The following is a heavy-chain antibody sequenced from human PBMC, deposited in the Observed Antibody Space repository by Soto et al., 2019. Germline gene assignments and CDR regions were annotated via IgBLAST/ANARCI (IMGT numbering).Heavy chain of an antibody. CDR1: GGSISSSSYY. Sequence: SETLSLTCTVYGGSISSSSYYWGWIRQPPGKGLEWIGSIYYSGSTYYNPSLKTRVTISVDTSKNQFSLKLSSVTAADRAVYYCARPSSGWYGHNWFDPWGQGTLVPVSS. D-gene: IGHD6-19*01. CDR2: IYYSGST. V-gene: IGHV4-39*01. CDR3: ARPSSGWYGHNWFDP. J-gene: IGHJ5*02.